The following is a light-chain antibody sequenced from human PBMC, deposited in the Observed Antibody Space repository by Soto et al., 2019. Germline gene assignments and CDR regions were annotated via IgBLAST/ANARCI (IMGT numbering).Light chain of an antibody. CDR2: GVS. Sequence: IEMTQSPATLSASPGDRATLSCRASQPVNNNLAWYQHKPGQAPRLLIYGVSTRATGISARVSGGGSVTEFPLTISSLQSEDFAVYYCQQYEKWPPSITFGQGTRLEIK. CDR3: QQYEKWPPSIT. J-gene: IGKJ5*01. V-gene: IGKV3-15*01. CDR1: QPVNNN.